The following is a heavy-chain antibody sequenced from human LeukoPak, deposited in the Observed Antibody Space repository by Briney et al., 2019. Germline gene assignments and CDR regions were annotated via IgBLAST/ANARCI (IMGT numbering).Heavy chain of an antibody. CDR1: GYTFTGYY. V-gene: IGHV1-2*02. CDR2: INPNSGGT. CDR3: ARDAMGFYCSSTSCYTYFDY. D-gene: IGHD2-2*02. Sequence: ASVKVSCKASGYTFTGYYMHWVRQAPGQGLEWMGWINPNSGGTNYAQKFQGRVTMTRDTSISTAYMELSRLRSDDTAVYYCARDAMGFYCSSTSCYTYFDYWGQGTLVTVSS. J-gene: IGHJ4*02.